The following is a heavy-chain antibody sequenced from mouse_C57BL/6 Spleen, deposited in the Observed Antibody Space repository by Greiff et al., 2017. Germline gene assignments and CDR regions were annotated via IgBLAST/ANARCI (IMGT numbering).Heavy chain of an antibody. CDR3: ARGGLRRGSWFAY. J-gene: IGHJ3*01. CDR2: IYPGSGST. CDR1: GYTFTSYW. V-gene: IGHV1-55*01. D-gene: IGHD2-4*01. Sequence: VQLQQPGAELVQPGASVKMSCKASGYTFTSYWITWVKQRPGQGLEWIGDIYPGSGSTNYNEKFKSKATLTVDTSSSTAYMQLSSLTSEDSAVYYCARGGLRRGSWFAYWGQGTLVTVSA.